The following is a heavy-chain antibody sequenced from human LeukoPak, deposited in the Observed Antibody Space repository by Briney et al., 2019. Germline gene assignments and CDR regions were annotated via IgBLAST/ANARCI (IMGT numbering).Heavy chain of an antibody. Sequence: GGTLRLSCAASGFTFSSYAISWVRQAPGKGLEWGSAITGSGGSTSSADSAKGRLTIPRNNSKTTLYLQMNSLPPEDRAVYYCAKAVVYRLDYWGQGTLITVSS. CDR2: ITGSGGST. CDR1: GFTFSSYA. CDR3: AKAVVYRLDY. V-gene: IGHV3-23*01. D-gene: IGHD2-8*02. J-gene: IGHJ4*02.